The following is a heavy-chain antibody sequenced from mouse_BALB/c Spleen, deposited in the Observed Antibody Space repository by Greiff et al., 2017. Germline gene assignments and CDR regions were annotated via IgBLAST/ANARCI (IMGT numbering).Heavy chain of an antibody. CDR2: IYPGNSDT. D-gene: IGHD2-3*01. J-gene: IGHJ2*01. CDR3: RWLLPAMDY. V-gene: IGHV1-5*01. CDR1: GYTFTSYW. Sequence: VHVKQSGTVLARPGASVKMSCKASGYTFTSYWMHWVKQRPGQGLEWIGAIYPGNSDTSYNQKFKGKAKLTAVTSTSTAYMELSSLTNEDSAVYYCRWLLPAMDYWGQGTTLTVSS.